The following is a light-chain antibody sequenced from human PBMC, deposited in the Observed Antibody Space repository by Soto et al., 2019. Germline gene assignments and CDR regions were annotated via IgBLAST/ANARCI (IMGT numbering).Light chain of an antibody. Sequence: DIPMTQSPSTLSASVGDRVTITCRASESISSWLAWYQQKPGKAPNLLIYKASNLESGVPSRFSGSGSGTEFTLTISSLQPDDFATYYFQQYNGYSRIFGQGTKVEIK. CDR3: QQYNGYSRI. CDR1: ESISSW. J-gene: IGKJ1*01. CDR2: KAS. V-gene: IGKV1-5*03.